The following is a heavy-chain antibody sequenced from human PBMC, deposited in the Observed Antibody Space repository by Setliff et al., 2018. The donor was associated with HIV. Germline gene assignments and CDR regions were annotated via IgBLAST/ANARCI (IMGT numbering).Heavy chain of an antibody. V-gene: IGHV4-61*09. CDR2: IYTSGST. J-gene: IGHJ6*03. D-gene: IGHD6-13*01. CDR1: GGSISSGSYY. CDR3: ARHRDPPGTSWIYYYYYMDL. Sequence: SETLSLTCTVSGGSISSGSYYWNWIRQPAGKGLEWIGHIYTSGSTNYNPSLKSRVTISVDTSRNQFPLNLNSVTAADTAVYYCARHRDPPGTSWIYYYYYMDLWGEGTTVTVSS.